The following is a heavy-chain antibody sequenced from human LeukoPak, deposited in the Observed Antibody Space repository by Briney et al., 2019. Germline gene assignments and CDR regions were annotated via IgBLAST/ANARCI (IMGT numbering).Heavy chain of an antibody. CDR2: ISGSGGFT. CDR1: GFTFSSYA. V-gene: IGHV3-23*01. D-gene: IGHD1-1*01. J-gene: IGHJ4*02. Sequence: VGSLRLSCAASGFTFSSYAMSWVRQAPGKGLEWVSAISGSGGFTYYADSVKGRFTISRDNSKNALYLQMNSLTAEDTAVYYCAKNDGYFDYWGQGTLVTVSS. CDR3: AKNDGYFDY.